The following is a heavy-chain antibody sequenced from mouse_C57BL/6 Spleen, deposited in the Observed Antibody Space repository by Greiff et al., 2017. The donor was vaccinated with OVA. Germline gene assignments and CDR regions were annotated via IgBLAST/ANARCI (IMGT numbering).Heavy chain of an antibody. D-gene: IGHD1-1*01. Sequence: VQVVESGAELARPGASVKMSCKASGYTFTSYTMHWVKQRPGQGLEWIGYINPSSGYTKYNQKFKDKATLTADKSSSTAYMQLSSLTSEDSAVYYCARGYGSSFYAMDYWGQGTSVTVSS. CDR3: ARGYGSSFYAMDY. J-gene: IGHJ4*01. CDR2: INPSSGYT. CDR1: GYTFTSYT. V-gene: IGHV1-4*01.